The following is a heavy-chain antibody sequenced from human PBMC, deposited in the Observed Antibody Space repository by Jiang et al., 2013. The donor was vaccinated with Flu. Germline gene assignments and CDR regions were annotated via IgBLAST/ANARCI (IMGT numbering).Heavy chain of an antibody. D-gene: IGHD4-17*01. CDR2: INTETGKP. J-gene: IGHJ4*02. Sequence: QSGSELKKSGASVRISCKTSGYPFNRYDMNWVRQAPGQGLEWMGWINTETGKPTYAQGFTGRFVFSLDTSVSTAYLQISSLKAEDTAVYYCARGAVTTDYWGQGTLVTVSS. CDR1: GYPFNRYD. V-gene: IGHV7-4-1*02. CDR3: ARGAVTTDY.